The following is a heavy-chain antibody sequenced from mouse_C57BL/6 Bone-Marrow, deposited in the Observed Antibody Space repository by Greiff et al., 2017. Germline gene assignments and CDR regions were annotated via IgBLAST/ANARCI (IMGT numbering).Heavy chain of an antibody. D-gene: IGHD5-1-1*01. CDR2: ISDGGRYT. J-gene: IGHJ2*01. Sequence: EVKLMESGGGLVKPGGSLKLSCAASGFTFSSYAMSWVRQTPEKRLEWVATISDGGRYTYYPDNVKGRFTISRDNAKNNLYLQMSHLKSEDRAMYYCARLYHFDYWGQGTTLTVSS. V-gene: IGHV5-4*03. CDR3: ARLYHFDY. CDR1: GFTFSSYA.